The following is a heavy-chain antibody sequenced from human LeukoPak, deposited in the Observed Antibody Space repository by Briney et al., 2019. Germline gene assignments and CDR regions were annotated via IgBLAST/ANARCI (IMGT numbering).Heavy chain of an antibody. V-gene: IGHV4-4*07. CDR2: IFTSGST. CDR3: ARETTVVILGGRTDTFDF. Sequence: PSETLSLTCTVSGGSISSYYWSWIRQPAGKGLEWIGRIFTSGSTNYNPSLKSRVTMSVDTSKNQFSLKLSSVTAADTAVYYCARETTVVILGGRTDTFDFWGQGTMVTVSS. J-gene: IGHJ3*01. D-gene: IGHD4-23*01. CDR1: GGSISSYY.